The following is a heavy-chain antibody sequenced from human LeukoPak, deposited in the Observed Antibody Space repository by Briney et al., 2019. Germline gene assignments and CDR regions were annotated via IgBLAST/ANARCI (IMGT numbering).Heavy chain of an antibody. CDR1: GGTFSSYA. D-gene: IGHD5-18*01. Sequence: ASVKVSCKASGGTFSSYAISWVRQAPGQGLEWMGGIIPIFGTASYAQKFQGRVTITADESTSTAYMELSSLRSEDTAVYYCARGGGYSYGSFDYWGQGTLVTVSS. CDR2: IIPIFGTA. V-gene: IGHV1-69*13. CDR3: ARGGGYSYGSFDY. J-gene: IGHJ4*02.